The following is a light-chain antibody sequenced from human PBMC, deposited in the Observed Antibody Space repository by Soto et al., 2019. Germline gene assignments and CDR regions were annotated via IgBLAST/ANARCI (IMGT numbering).Light chain of an antibody. V-gene: IGKV3-20*01. CDR2: GAS. CDR3: QQYAGPTTT. Sequence: IELTKSPCTLSLSPGDRATLSCRASQPFXNNYLAWCQQKPGQAPGVIXDGASRSATGSPDRLSGGGSGTDFTLTISRLDPEDFAVYFCQQYAGPTTTFGQGTRLEIK. CDR1: QPFXNNY. J-gene: IGKJ5*01.